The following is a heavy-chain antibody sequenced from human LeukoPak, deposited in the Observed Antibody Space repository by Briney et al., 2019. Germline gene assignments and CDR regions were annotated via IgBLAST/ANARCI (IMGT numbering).Heavy chain of an antibody. D-gene: IGHD3-22*01. J-gene: IGHJ4*02. CDR1: GGTFLSYA. CDR2: IIPIFGTA. V-gene: IGHV1-69*01. Sequence: SVKLSFKASGGTFLSYAISWVRQAPGQGLEWMGGIIPIFGTANYAQKFQGRGTITADESTSTAYMELSSLRSEDTAVYYCARGNYYDSSGYPTYGIDYWGQGTLVTVSS. CDR3: ARGNYYDSSGYPTYGIDY.